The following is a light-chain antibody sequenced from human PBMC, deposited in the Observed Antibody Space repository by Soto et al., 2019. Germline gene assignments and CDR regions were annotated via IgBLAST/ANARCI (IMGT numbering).Light chain of an antibody. CDR3: QQYGTSPPIT. Sequence: EIVFTQSPGTLSLSSGERATLSCRAIQSVSSNYLAWYQQKPGQAPRLLIYGASSRATGIPDRFSGSGSGTDFTLTISRLEPEDFAVYYCQQYGTSPPITFGQGTRLEIK. V-gene: IGKV3-20*01. J-gene: IGKJ5*01. CDR1: QSVSSNY. CDR2: GAS.